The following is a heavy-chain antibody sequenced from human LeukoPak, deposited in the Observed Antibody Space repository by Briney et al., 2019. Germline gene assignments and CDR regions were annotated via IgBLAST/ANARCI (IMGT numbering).Heavy chain of an antibody. CDR2: MNPNSGNT. CDR3: ARSGIQSYYFDY. D-gene: IGHD5-18*01. Sequence: ASVKVSCKASGYTFTSYDINWVRQATGQGLEWMGWMNPNSGNTGYAQKFQGRVTMTRNTSISTAYMELSSLRSEDTAVYYCARSGIQSYYFDYWGQGTLITVSS. V-gene: IGHV1-8*01. CDR1: GYTFTSYD. J-gene: IGHJ4*02.